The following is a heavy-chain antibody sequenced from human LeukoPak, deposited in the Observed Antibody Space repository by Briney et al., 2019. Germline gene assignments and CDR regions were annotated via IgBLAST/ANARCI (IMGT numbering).Heavy chain of an antibody. Sequence: SGTLSLTCTVSGVSLSSNYWWTWFRQPPGKGLEWIGEIYHSGTTNYNPSLKSRVTISVDKSKNQFSLILTSVTAADTAVYYCAKGQNYYDGSGYYSTDYWGQGTPVTVSS. CDR1: GVSLSSNYW. CDR2: IYHSGTT. V-gene: IGHV4-4*02. CDR3: AKGQNYYDGSGYYSTDY. J-gene: IGHJ4*02. D-gene: IGHD3-22*01.